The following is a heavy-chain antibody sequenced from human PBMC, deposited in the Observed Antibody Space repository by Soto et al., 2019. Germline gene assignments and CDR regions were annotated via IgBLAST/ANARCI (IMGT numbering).Heavy chain of an antibody. J-gene: IGHJ4*02. Sequence: EAAVKVSCKASGGTFSSYAISWVRQAPGQGLEWMGGIIPIFGTANYAQKFQGRVTITADESTSTAYMELSSLRSDDTAVYYCARELQGLYYFDYWGQGTLVTVSS. CDR1: GGTFSSYA. CDR2: IIPIFGTA. D-gene: IGHD4-4*01. V-gene: IGHV1-69*13. CDR3: ARELQGLYYFDY.